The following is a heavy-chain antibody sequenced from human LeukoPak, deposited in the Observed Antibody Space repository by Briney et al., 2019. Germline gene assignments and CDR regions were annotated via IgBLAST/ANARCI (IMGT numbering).Heavy chain of an antibody. V-gene: IGHV1-2*02. CDR3: ARVRRHSPSNWYLDL. D-gene: IGHD3-3*02. CDR1: GYTFTGFY. CDR2: INPNSGGT. J-gene: IGHJ2*01. Sequence: GASVKVSCKASGYTFTGFYMHWVRQAPGQGLEWMGWINPNSGGTNYAQKFQGRVTMTRDTSISTAYMELSRLRSDDTAVYYCARVRRHSPSNWYLDLWGRGTLVTVSS.